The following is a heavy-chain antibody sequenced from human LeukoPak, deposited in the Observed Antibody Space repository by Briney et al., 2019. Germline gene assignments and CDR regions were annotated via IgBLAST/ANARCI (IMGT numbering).Heavy chain of an antibody. CDR1: GFTFSSYA. D-gene: IGHD3-3*01. V-gene: IGHV3-23*01. CDR2: ISAGGSST. CDR3: AKGSGWGYFYYMDV. J-gene: IGHJ6*03. Sequence: GGSLRLSCAASGFTFSSYAMSWVRQAPGKGLEWVSAISAGGSSTYYADSVKGRFTLSRDNSKNTLYLQMHSLTAEDTAVYYCAKGSGWGYFYYMDVWGKGTTVNVSS.